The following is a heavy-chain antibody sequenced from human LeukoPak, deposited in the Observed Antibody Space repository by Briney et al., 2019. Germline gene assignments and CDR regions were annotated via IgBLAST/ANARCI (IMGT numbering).Heavy chain of an antibody. CDR3: ATRGYPGEHYGMDV. CDR2: IIPIFGIA. Sequence: GSSVKVSCKASGGTSSSYAISWVRQAPGQGLEWMGRIIPIFGIANYAQKFQGRVTITADKSTSTAYMELSSLRSEDTAVYYCATRGYPGEHYGMDVWGQGTTVTVSS. D-gene: IGHD7-27*01. J-gene: IGHJ6*02. V-gene: IGHV1-69*04. CDR1: GGTSSSYA.